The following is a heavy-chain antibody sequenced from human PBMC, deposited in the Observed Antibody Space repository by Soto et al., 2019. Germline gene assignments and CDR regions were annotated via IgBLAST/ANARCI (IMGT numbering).Heavy chain of an antibody. CDR3: ASGKGYSYGYFDS. Sequence: GGSLRLSCAASGFTFSTFGMHWVRQAPGKGLEWVAVIWYDGSNKYYADSVEGRFTISRDNFKNTLYVQMNSLRAEDTAVYYCASGKGYSYGYFDSWGQGILVTVSS. V-gene: IGHV3-33*03. J-gene: IGHJ4*02. CDR1: GFTFSTFG. CDR2: IWYDGSNK. D-gene: IGHD5-18*01.